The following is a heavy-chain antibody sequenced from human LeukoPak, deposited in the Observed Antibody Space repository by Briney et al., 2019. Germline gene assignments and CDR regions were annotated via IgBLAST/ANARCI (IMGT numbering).Heavy chain of an antibody. Sequence: GGSLRLSCSASGFTFGSYAMHWVRQAPGKGLEYVSAISSDGGSTYYADSVRGRFTISRDNSKNTLYLQMSSLRAEDTAVYYCVRSWGPYCSSTSCHDYYYGMDVWGQGPRSPSP. CDR1: GFTFGSYA. CDR3: VRSWGPYCSSTSCHDYYYGMDV. D-gene: IGHD2-2*01. CDR2: ISSDGGST. J-gene: IGHJ6*02. V-gene: IGHV3-64D*09.